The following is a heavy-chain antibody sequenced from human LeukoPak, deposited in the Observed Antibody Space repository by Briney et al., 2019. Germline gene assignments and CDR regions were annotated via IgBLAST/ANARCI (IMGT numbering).Heavy chain of an antibody. V-gene: IGHV4-34*01. D-gene: IGHD2-8*01. CDR1: GGSLSGYY. CDR2: INHSGSS. J-gene: IGHJ4*02. Sequence: SETLSLTCAVYGGSLSGYYWHWIRQPPGSGLEWIGEINHSGSSNCNPSLRSRVTISEDTSKNQFSLKLNSVTAADTAVYYCARGQGHCSNGVCYPRYYFDYWGQGALVTVSS. CDR3: ARGQGHCSNGVCYPRYYFDY.